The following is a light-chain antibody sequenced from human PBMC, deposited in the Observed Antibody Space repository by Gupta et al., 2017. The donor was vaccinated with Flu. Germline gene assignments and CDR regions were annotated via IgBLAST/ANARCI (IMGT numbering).Light chain of an antibody. Sequence: TLSLSPGERATLPCEASQTINLNYLAWFQQKPCQAPRLLIYAATTRATGIPDRFSGGGSGTHFTLTISRLEPEDFAGYYCQQYGSTREYTFGQGTKLEIK. CDR2: AAT. V-gene: IGKV3-20*01. CDR3: QQYGSTREYT. J-gene: IGKJ2*01. CDR1: QTINLNY.